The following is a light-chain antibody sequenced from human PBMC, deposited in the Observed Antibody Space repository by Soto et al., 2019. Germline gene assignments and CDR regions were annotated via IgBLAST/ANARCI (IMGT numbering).Light chain of an antibody. V-gene: IGKV1-39*01. J-gene: IGKJ5*01. CDR3: QQRSNRPIT. Sequence: DIQMTQSPSSLSASVEDRVIITCRASQSISNHLNWYQQKPGKAPKLLIFAASSLQSGVPSRFSGSGSGTEFTLTISSLEPEDFAIYYCQQRSNRPITFGQGTRLEIK. CDR1: QSISNH. CDR2: AAS.